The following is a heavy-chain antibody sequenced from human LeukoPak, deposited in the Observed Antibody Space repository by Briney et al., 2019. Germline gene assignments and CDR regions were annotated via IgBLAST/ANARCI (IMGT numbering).Heavy chain of an antibody. J-gene: IGHJ4*02. CDR3: AVAYDGYDWEGGFDY. CDR1: GFTFSRYA. CDR2: ISTNGGST. V-gene: IGHV3-64*01. D-gene: IGHD5-12*01. Sequence: GGSLRLSCAASGFTFSRYALHWVRQAPGKGLEYVSSISTNGGSTYYANSVKGRFTISRDNSKNTLFLQLGSLRAEDMAVYYCAVAYDGYDWEGGFDYWGQGTLVTVSS.